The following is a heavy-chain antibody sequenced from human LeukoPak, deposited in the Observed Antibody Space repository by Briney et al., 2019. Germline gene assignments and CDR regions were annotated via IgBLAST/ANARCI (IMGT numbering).Heavy chain of an antibody. Sequence: SETLSLTCTVSGGSISSYYWSWIRQPAGKGLEWIGRIYTSGSTNYNPSLKSRVTMSVDTSKNQFSLKLSSGTAADTAVYYCARDPPLEYCSSTSCYTIWGQGTLVTVSS. V-gene: IGHV4-4*07. CDR3: ARDPPLEYCSSTSCYTI. CDR2: IYTSGST. D-gene: IGHD2-2*02. J-gene: IGHJ4*02. CDR1: GGSISSYY.